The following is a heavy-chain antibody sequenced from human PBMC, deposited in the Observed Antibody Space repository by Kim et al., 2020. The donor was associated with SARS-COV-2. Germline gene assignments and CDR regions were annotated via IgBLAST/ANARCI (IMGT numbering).Heavy chain of an antibody. CDR3: ARLGRGMIRDFRDYDNWFDP. D-gene: IGHD3-10*01. CDR1: GDFISSSTYY. V-gene: IGHV4-39*01. Sequence: SETLSLTCTVSGDFISSSTYYWGWIRQPPGKGLEWIGSIYYSGSTYYNPSLKSRVTISVDTSKNQFSLNLSSVTAAYTAVYYCARLGRGMIRDFRDYDNWFDPWGQGTLVTVS. CDR2: IYYSGST. J-gene: IGHJ5*02.